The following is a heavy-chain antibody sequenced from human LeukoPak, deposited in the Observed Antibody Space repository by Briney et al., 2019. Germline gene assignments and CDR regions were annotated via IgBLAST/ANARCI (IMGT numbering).Heavy chain of an antibody. D-gene: IGHD5-24*01. J-gene: IGHJ6*02. CDR3: ARGQSSYFAMDV. CDR2: THYTSKWNN. Sequence: SQTLSLTCAISGDSVSRNSAAWNWIRQSPSRGLEWLGRTHYTSKWNNDYAASVKSRITINPDTSKNQFSLHLNSVTPEDTAVYYCARGQSSYFAMDVWGQGTTVTVS. V-gene: IGHV6-1*01. CDR1: GDSVSRNSAA.